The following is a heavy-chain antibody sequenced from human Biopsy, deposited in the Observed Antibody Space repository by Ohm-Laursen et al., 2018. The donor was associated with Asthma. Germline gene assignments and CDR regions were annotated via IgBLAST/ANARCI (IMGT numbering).Heavy chain of an antibody. V-gene: IGHV3-30*18. Sequence: SLRLSCAASGFTFSSYGMYWVRQAPGKGLEWVAVISYDGSNKYYADSVKGRFTISRDNSKNTLYLQMNSLRAEDTAVYYCAKDTEGRYDFWSGLSYNYYGMDVWGQGTTVTISS. J-gene: IGHJ6*02. CDR3: AKDTEGRYDFWSGLSYNYYGMDV. CDR2: ISYDGSNK. CDR1: GFTFSSYG. D-gene: IGHD3-3*01.